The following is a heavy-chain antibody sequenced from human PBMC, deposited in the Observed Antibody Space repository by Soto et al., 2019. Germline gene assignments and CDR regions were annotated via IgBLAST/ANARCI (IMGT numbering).Heavy chain of an antibody. CDR2: IIPIFGTA. CDR1: GGTFSSYA. CDR3: ASSHSGSYYKGNFYYFDY. D-gene: IGHD3-10*01. V-gene: IGHV1-69*13. Sequence: SVKVSCKASGGTFSSYAISWVRQAPGQGLEWMGGIIPIFGTANYAQKFQGRVTITADESTSTAYMELSSLRSEDTAVYYCASSHSGSYYKGNFYYFDYWGQGTLVTVSS. J-gene: IGHJ4*02.